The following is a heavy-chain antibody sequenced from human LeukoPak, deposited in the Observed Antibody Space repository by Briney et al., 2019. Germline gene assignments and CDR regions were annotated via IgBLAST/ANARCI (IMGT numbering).Heavy chain of an antibody. Sequence: GASVTVSCKASGGTFSSYAISWVRQAPGQGLEWMGGIIPIFGTANYAQKFQGRVTITADESTSTAYMELSSLRSEDTAVYYCARGDYYDILTGYASYYFDYWGQGTLVTVSS. D-gene: IGHD3-9*01. CDR3: ARGDYYDILTGYASYYFDY. CDR2: IIPIFGTA. J-gene: IGHJ4*02. CDR1: GGTFSSYA. V-gene: IGHV1-69*13.